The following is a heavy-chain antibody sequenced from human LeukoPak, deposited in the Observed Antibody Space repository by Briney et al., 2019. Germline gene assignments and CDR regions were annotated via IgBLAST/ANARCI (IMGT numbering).Heavy chain of an antibody. D-gene: IGHD3-22*01. CDR3: AKVSAGYYDSSGQDY. J-gene: IGHJ4*02. CDR1: GFTFRTFP. CDR2: ISGSGGST. V-gene: IGHV3-23*01. Sequence: GGSLRLSCAASGFTFRTFPMGWVRQAPGKGLEWVSAISGSGGSTYYADSVKGRFTISRDNSKNTLYLQMNSLRAEDTAVYYCAKVSAGYYDSSGQDYWGQGTLVTVSS.